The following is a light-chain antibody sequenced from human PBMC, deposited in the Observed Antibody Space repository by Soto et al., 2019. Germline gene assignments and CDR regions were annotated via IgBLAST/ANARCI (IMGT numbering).Light chain of an antibody. Sequence: EIVLTQYTAPLSLSPVERATLSCRASQSVNNYLAWYQQKPGQAPRLLIYGASTRATGIPARFSGSGSGTDFTLTIRRLEPEDFAVYYCQQYGSSTWTSGQGTMVDIK. CDR1: QSVNNY. V-gene: IGKV3-20*01. CDR3: QQYGSSTWT. CDR2: GAS. J-gene: IGKJ1*01.